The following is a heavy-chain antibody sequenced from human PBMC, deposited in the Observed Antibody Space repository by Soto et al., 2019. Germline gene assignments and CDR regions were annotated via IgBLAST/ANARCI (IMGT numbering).Heavy chain of an antibody. CDR1: GFTPTTTP. CDR2: ISGTASRT. Sequence: PGGSLRLCCAGSGFTPTTTPLSWVRQPPGKGLEWVTTISGTASRTYYVDSVKGRFFISRDNSKNTVTLQMNNLTLDDTAVYYCVKAVYLLDFDYWGQGTLVTVSS. V-gene: IGHV3-23*01. D-gene: IGHD1-20*01. J-gene: IGHJ4*02. CDR3: VKAVYLLDFDY.